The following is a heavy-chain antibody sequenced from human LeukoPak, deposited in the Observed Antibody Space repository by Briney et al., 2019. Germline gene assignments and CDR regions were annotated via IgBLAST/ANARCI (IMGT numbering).Heavy chain of an antibody. D-gene: IGHD4-17*01. Sequence: SETLSLTCTVSGGSISSGGYYWSWIRQHPGKGLEWIGYIYYSGSTYYNPSLKSRVTISVDTSKNQFSLKLSSVTAADTAVYYCARFYRTVVYGMDVWGQGTTVTVSS. CDR3: ARFYRTVVYGMDV. J-gene: IGHJ6*02. V-gene: IGHV4-31*03. CDR2: IYYSGST. CDR1: GGSISSGGYY.